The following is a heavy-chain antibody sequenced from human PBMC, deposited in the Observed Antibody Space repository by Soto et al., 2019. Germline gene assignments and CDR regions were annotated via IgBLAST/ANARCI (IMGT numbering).Heavy chain of an antibody. V-gene: IGHV3-30*18. J-gene: IGHJ4*02. CDR2: ISYDGSDD. CDR1: GFSFRYYG. CDR3: AKDRRDYGGNIFDY. D-gene: IGHD4-17*01. Sequence: QVQLVESGGGVVQPGRSLRLSCAASGFSFRYYGMHWVRHAPGKGLEWVALISYDGSDDYYADSVKGRFTISRDNSNNTLYLQLHSPKSEDTAVYYCAKDRRDYGGNIFDYWGQGTVVTVSS.